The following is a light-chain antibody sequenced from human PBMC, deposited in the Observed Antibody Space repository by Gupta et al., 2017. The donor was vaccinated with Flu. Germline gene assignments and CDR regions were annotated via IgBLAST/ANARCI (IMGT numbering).Light chain of an antibody. CDR1: HRVTDN. CDR2: DAS. J-gene: IGKJ3*01. CDR3: QQYKNWPLT. V-gene: IGKV3-15*01. Sequence: EIILTQSPATLAVSPGETVTLSCRASHRVTDNLAWYQQKPGQAPRLLIYDASTRATGVPARFSGSGSGATFTLTISGLQPEEIGIYHCQQYKNWPLTFGHGTKVDI.